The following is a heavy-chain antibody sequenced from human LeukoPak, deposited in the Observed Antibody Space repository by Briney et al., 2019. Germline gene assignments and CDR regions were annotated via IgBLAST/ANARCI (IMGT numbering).Heavy chain of an antibody. Sequence: ASVKVSCKASGYTFTGYYMHWMRQAPGQGLEWMGRINPNSGGTNYAQKFQGRVTMTRDTSISTAYMELSRLRSDDTAVYYCAKGSYPYYYYYMAVWGKGTTVTVSS. D-gene: IGHD1-26*01. J-gene: IGHJ6*03. CDR2: INPNSGGT. CDR1: GYTFTGYY. CDR3: AKGSYPYYYYYMAV. V-gene: IGHV1-2*06.